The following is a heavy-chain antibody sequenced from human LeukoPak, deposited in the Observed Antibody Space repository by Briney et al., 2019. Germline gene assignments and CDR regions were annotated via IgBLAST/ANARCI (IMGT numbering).Heavy chain of an antibody. CDR2: ISGSGGST. CDR1: GFTFSSYA. D-gene: IGHD3-22*01. Sequence: GGSLRLSCAASGFTFSSYAMSWVRQAPGKGLEWVSAISGSGGSTYYADSVKGRFTISRDNSKNTLYLQMNSLRAEDTAVYYCAKAPDSSGYYGYFQHWGQGTLVTVSS. V-gene: IGHV3-23*01. J-gene: IGHJ1*01. CDR3: AKAPDSSGYYGYFQH.